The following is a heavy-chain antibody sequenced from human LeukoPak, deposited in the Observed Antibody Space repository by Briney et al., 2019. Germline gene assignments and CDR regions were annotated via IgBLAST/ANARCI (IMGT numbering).Heavy chain of an antibody. V-gene: IGHV3-7*03. CDR3: ATARYCSGGSCYSYEYFQH. Sequence: GSLRLSCAASGFTFSSYWMSWVRQAPGKGLGWVANIKQDGSEKYYVDSVKGRFTISRDNAKNSLYLQMNSLRAEDTAVYYCATARYCSGGSCYSYEYFQHWGQGTLVTVSS. D-gene: IGHD2-15*01. J-gene: IGHJ1*01. CDR1: GFTFSSYW. CDR2: IKQDGSEK.